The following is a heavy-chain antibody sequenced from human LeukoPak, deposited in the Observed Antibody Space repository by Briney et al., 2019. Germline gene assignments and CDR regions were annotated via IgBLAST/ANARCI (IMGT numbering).Heavy chain of an antibody. V-gene: IGHV3-66*02. D-gene: IGHD2-21*02. CDR1: EFSFSRNY. J-gene: IGHJ4*02. CDR3: AGGTTVVTLDF. Sequence: GGSLRHSCAVSEFSFSRNYMSWVRQAPGKGLEWVSVVYTGGSVGYADSVKGRFTISRDNSKNTVSLQMSNLRPEDTATYYCAGGTTVVTLDFWGQGTLVTVSS. CDR2: VYTGGSV.